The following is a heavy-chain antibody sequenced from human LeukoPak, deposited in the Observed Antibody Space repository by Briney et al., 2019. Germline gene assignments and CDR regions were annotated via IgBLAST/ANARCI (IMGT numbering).Heavy chain of an antibody. Sequence: GASVKVSCKAPGYTFTGYYMHWVRQAPGQGLEWMGWINPNSGGTNYAQKFQGRVTMTRNTSISTAYMELSSLRYEDTAVYYCATDYTDYSLDYWGQGTLVTVSS. D-gene: IGHD4-11*01. CDR2: INPNSGGT. CDR3: ATDYTDYSLDY. CDR1: GYTFTGYY. V-gene: IGHV1-2*02. J-gene: IGHJ4*02.